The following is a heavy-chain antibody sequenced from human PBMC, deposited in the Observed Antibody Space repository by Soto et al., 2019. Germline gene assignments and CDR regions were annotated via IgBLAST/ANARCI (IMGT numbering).Heavy chain of an antibody. CDR3: ARDSGIVALYALDV. D-gene: IGHD3-16*01. J-gene: IGHJ6*02. V-gene: IGHV1-3*01. CDR2: INPDKGNT. CDR1: GYTFSNYP. Sequence: ASVKVSCKAFGYTFSNYPIHWVRQAPGQRLEWLGWINPDKGNTKYSQTLQGRVTITRDTSARTAYVELSSLISEDTAVYYCARDSGIVALYALDVWGQGTTVTVSS.